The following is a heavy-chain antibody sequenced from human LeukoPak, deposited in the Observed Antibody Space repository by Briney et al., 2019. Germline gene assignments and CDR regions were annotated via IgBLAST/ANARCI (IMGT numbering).Heavy chain of an antibody. V-gene: IGHV4-61*02. CDR3: ASFCASTTCYNGGTNFAF. CDR1: GGSMSSGTYY. D-gene: IGHD2-2*01. Sequence: SETLSLTCTVSGGSMSSGTYYWSWIRQPAGKGLEYIGRIFSSGNSNYNPSLKSRITMSTDTSKNQFPLNLSSVTAADSAVYYCASFCASTTCYNGGTNFAFWGQGTLVTVSS. J-gene: IGHJ4*02. CDR2: IFSSGNS.